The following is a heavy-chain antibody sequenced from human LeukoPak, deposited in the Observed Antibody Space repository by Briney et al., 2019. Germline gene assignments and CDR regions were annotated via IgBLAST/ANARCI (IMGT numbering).Heavy chain of an antibody. CDR2: ISSGGGTT. D-gene: IGHD1-1*01. Sequence: ETLSLTCAVYGGSFSGYYWSWVRQAPGKGLEWVSAISSGGGTTYYADSVKGRFTISRDNSKNTLYLQMNSLRAEDTAVYYCAKGTRPLYWGQGTLVTVSS. J-gene: IGHJ4*02. CDR3: AKGTRPLY. CDR1: GGSFSGYY. V-gene: IGHV3-23*01.